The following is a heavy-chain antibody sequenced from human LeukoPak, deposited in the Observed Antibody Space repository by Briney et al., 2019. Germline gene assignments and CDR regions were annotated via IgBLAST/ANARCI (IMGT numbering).Heavy chain of an antibody. Sequence: KPGGPLRLSCAASGFTFRSYSMNWVRQAPGKGLEWVSSISSSSSYIYYADSVKGRFTISRDNAKNSLYLQMNSLRAEDTAVYYCARYATGGSAFDIWGQGTMVTVSS. D-gene: IGHD2-8*02. V-gene: IGHV3-21*01. J-gene: IGHJ3*02. CDR3: ARYATGGSAFDI. CDR1: GFTFRSYS. CDR2: ISSSSSYI.